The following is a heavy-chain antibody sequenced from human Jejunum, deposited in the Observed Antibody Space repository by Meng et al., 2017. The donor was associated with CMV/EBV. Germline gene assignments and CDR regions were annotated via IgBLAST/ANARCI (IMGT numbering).Heavy chain of an antibody. Sequence: SCVASGLTVTSTFMTWVRQAPGKGLEWVSVIYGNDLTFYADSVKGRFTISRDKSKNTLYLQMDSLTVEDSAVYFCARAPGVTTVDSWGQGTLVTVSS. CDR3: ARAPGVTTVDS. J-gene: IGHJ4*02. V-gene: IGHV3-53*01. D-gene: IGHD1-1*01. CDR1: GLTVTSTF. CDR2: IYGNDLT.